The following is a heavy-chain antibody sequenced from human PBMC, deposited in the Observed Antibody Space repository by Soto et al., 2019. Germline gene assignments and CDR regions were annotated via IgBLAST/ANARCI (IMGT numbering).Heavy chain of an antibody. V-gene: IGHV3-23*01. D-gene: IGHD3-10*01. J-gene: IGHJ4*02. Sequence: EVQLLESGGGLVQPGGSLRLSCAASGFTFSSYAMSWVRQAPGKGLEWVSAISGSGGSTYYADSVKGRFTISRDNSKNTLYLQMNSLRAEDTALYYCAKVQRGSGRGGDYWGQGTLVTVSS. CDR1: GFTFSSYA. CDR2: ISGSGGST. CDR3: AKVQRGSGRGGDY.